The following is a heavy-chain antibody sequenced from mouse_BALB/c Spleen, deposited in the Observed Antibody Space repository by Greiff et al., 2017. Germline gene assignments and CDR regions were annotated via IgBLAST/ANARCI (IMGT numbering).Heavy chain of an antibody. J-gene: IGHJ2*01. CDR3: ASYYYGSSLFDY. CDR2: IDPSDSYT. V-gene: IGHV1-69*02. CDR1: GYTFTSYW. Sequence: QVQLQQPGAELVKPGASVKLSCKASGYTFTSYWMHWVKQRPGQGLEWIGEIDPSDSYTNSNQKFKGKATLTVDKSSSTAYMQLSSLTSEDSAVYYCASYYYGSSLFDYWGQGTTLTVSS. D-gene: IGHD1-1*01.